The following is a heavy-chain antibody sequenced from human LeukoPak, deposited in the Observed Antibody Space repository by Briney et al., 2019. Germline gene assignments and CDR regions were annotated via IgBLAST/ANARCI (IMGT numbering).Heavy chain of an antibody. D-gene: IGHD3-10*01. CDR2: VSHSGIT. Sequence: SETLSLTCTVSGFSISSDYYWGWIRQPPGKGLEWIGSVSHSGITYYNSSLSSRVSIAVDTSKNQFSLKVNSVTAADTAVYYCARLVIPWGQGILATVSS. CDR1: GFSISSDYY. CDR3: ARLVIP. J-gene: IGHJ5*02. V-gene: IGHV4-38-2*02.